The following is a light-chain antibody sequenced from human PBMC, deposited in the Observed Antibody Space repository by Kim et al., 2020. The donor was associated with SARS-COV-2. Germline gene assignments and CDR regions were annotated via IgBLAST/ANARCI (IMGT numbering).Light chain of an antibody. CDR2: DVT. J-gene: IGLJ1*01. CDR1: SSDVGGYNY. V-gene: IGLV2-11*01. CDR3: CSYAGSYTYV. Sequence: GHSVTISCTGSSSDVGGYNYVSWYQHLPGKAPKLMISDVTKRPSGVPARFSGSKSGSTASLTISGLQAEDEADYYCCSYAGSYTYVFGGGTKVTVL.